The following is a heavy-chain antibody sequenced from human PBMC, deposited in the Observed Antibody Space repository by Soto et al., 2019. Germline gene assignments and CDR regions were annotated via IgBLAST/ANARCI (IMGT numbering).Heavy chain of an antibody. J-gene: IGHJ3*02. D-gene: IGHD3-22*01. Sequence: GGSLRLSCAASGFTFSSYDMHWVRQSTGKGLEWVSAIGTAGDTYYPGSVKGRFTISRENAKNSSYLQMNSLRAGDTAVYYCARFGHDSSGYYAFDIWGQGTMVTVSS. V-gene: IGHV3-13*01. CDR3: ARFGHDSSGYYAFDI. CDR2: IGTAGDT. CDR1: GFTFSSYD.